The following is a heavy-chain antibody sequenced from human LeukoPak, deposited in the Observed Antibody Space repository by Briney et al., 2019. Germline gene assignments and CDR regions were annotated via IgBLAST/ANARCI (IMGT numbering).Heavy chain of an antibody. V-gene: IGHV3-23*01. CDR1: GFTFSSYA. Sequence: GGSLRLSCAASGFTFSSYAMSWVRQTPGMGLEWVSDISGAGDFTYYADSVEGRFTISRDNSKNTLSLQMNSLRADDTAVYYCAKDLREQQLDYWGQGTLVTVSS. D-gene: IGHD6-13*01. CDR3: AKDLREQQLDY. J-gene: IGHJ4*02. CDR2: ISGAGDFT.